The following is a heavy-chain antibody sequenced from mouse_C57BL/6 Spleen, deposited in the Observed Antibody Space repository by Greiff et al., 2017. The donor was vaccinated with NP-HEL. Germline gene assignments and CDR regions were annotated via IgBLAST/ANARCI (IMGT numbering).Heavy chain of an antibody. Sequence: QVQLQQSGAELVRPGASVTLSCKASGYTFTDYEMHWVKQTPVHGLEWIGAIDPETGGPAYNQKFKGKAILTADKSSSTAYMELRSLTSEDSAVYYCTREGPRGSSYVWYFDVWGTGTTVTVSS. CDR3: TREGPRGSSYVWYFDV. V-gene: IGHV1-15*01. CDR1: GYTFTDYE. CDR2: IDPETGGP. J-gene: IGHJ1*03. D-gene: IGHD1-1*01.